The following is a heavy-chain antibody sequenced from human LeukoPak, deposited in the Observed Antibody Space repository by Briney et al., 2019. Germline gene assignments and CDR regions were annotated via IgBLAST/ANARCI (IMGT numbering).Heavy chain of an antibody. CDR1: GFTFSSYG. Sequence: GGSLRLSCAASGFTFSSYGMHWVRQAPGKGLEWVAFIRYDGNNKYYADSVKGRFTISRDNSKNTLYLQMNSLRAEDTAVYYCAKDLDDYVWGSNIDYWGQGTLVTVSS. CDR3: AKDLDDYVWGSNIDY. J-gene: IGHJ4*02. CDR2: IRYDGNNK. D-gene: IGHD3-16*01. V-gene: IGHV3-30*02.